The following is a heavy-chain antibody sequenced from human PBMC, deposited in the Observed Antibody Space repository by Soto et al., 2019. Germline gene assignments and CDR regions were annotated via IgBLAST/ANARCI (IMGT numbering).Heavy chain of an antibody. Sequence: QVQLVESGGGVVQPGRSLRLSCAASGFTFSTYGMHWVRQAPGKGLQWVALIWYDGSNEYYVDSVKGRFTISRDNSKNTLYLQMNSLRAEDTAVYYCAREEYSSGTGYLQPWGQGTLVTVSS. J-gene: IGHJ1*01. CDR1: GFTFSTYG. V-gene: IGHV3-33*01. CDR3: AREEYSSGTGYLQP. D-gene: IGHD6-19*01. CDR2: IWYDGSNE.